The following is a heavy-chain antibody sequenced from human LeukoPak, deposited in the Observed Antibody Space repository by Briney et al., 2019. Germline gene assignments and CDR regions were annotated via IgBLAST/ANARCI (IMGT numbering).Heavy chain of an antibody. Sequence: GGSLRLSCAASGFTFSNAWMSWVRQAPGKGLEWVGRIKSKTDGGTTDYAAPVKGRFTISRDDSKNTLYLQMNSLKTEDTAVYYCTTRNIAARPYYFDYWGQGTLVTVSS. J-gene: IGHJ4*02. CDR1: GFTFSNAW. V-gene: IGHV3-15*01. CDR3: TTRNIAARPYYFDY. D-gene: IGHD6-6*01. CDR2: IKSKTDGGTT.